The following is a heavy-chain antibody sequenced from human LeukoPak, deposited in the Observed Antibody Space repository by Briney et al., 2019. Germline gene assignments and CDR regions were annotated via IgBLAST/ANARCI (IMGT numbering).Heavy chain of an antibody. D-gene: IGHD6-19*01. J-gene: IGHJ3*02. CDR3: ARGSSGWPYQDAFDI. Sequence: ASVKVSCKASGYTFTSYGISWVRQAPGQGLEWMGWISAYNGNTNYAQKLQGRVTMTTDTSTSTAYMELRSLRSEDTAVYYCARGSSGWPYQDAFDIWGQGTMVAVSS. CDR1: GYTFTSYG. V-gene: IGHV1-18*01. CDR2: ISAYNGNT.